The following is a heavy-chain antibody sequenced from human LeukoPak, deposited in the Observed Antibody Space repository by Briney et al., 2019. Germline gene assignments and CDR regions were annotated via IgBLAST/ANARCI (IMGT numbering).Heavy chain of an antibody. D-gene: IGHD6-19*01. V-gene: IGHV4-59*08. CDR2: IHDSGST. Sequence: PWETLSLPCTVSGGTISSYYWHCLRQPPGKGLEWIGYIHDSGSTKYNPSLKSRVTISVETSKNQFSLKLSSVTAADTAVYYCARWYYSGWAFDYWGQGTLVTGSS. CDR1: GGTISSYY. CDR3: ARWYYSGWAFDY. J-gene: IGHJ4*02.